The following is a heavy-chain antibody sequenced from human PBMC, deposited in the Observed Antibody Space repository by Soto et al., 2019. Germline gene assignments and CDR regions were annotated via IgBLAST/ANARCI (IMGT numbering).Heavy chain of an antibody. CDR3: ARSSSWYSYDAFDI. V-gene: IGHV3-74*01. D-gene: IGHD6-13*01. J-gene: IGHJ3*02. CDR1: GLTFSSYW. Sequence: GGSLRLSCAASGLTFSSYWMHWVRQGPGKGMVWVSRINSDGRSTSYADSVKGRFTISRDNAKNTLYLQMNSLRAEDTAVYYCARSSSWYSYDAFDIWGQGTMVTVS. CDR2: INSDGRST.